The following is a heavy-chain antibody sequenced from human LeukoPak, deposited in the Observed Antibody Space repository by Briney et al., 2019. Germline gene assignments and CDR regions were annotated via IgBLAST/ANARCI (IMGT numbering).Heavy chain of an antibody. CDR2: INSDGSIT. Sequence: LGGSLRLSCASSGFNFSNYWMHWVRQAPGKGLMWVSRINSDGSITTYADFVKGRFTISRDNDRNTLYLQMNSLRAEDTAVYYCAGGRYSAPALDWGQGTLVTVSS. D-gene: IGHD2-21*01. J-gene: IGHJ4*02. CDR3: AGGRYSAPALD. CDR1: GFNFSNYW. V-gene: IGHV3-74*01.